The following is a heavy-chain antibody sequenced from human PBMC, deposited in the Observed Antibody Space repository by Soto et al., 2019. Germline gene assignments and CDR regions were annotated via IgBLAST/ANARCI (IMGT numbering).Heavy chain of an antibody. CDR3: ARVPDY. CDR2: MYHSGST. J-gene: IGHJ4*02. Sequence: QLQLQESGSGLVKPSQTLSLTCAVSGGSISSGGYSSSWIRQPPGKGLERIGYMYHSGSTYYNPSLKSRVTISIDRSKKQFSLKLSSVSAADTAVYYCARVPDYWRQGILVTVSS. CDR1: GGSISSGGYS. V-gene: IGHV4-30-2*01. D-gene: IGHD2-2*01.